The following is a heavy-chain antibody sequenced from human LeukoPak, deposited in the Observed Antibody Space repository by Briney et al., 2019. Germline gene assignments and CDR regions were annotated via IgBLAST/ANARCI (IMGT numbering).Heavy chain of an antibody. CDR3: ARLGYCGGDCYF. CDR2: ISNTGSII. J-gene: IGHJ4*02. V-gene: IGHV3-11*04. CDR1: GFTFSDYY. D-gene: IGHD2-21*02. Sequence: GGSLRLSCAASGFTFSDYYMSWIRQAPGKGLEWLSYISNTGSIIDYADSVKGRFTVSRDNAKNSLYLQMNSLRVEDTAVYYCARLGYCGGDCYFWGQGTLVTVSS.